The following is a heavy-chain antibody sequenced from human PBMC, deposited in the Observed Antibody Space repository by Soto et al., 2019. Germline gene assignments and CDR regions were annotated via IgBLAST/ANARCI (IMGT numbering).Heavy chain of an antibody. Sequence: SVKVSCKASGGTFSSYAISWVRQAPGQGLEWMGGIIPIFGTANYAQKFQGRVTITADESTSTAYMELSSLRSEDTAVYYCARQRRDGSYYFDYWGQGTLVTVSS. CDR2: IIPIFGTA. CDR1: GGTFSSYA. CDR3: ARQRRDGSYYFDY. J-gene: IGHJ4*02. V-gene: IGHV1-69*13. D-gene: IGHD5-12*01.